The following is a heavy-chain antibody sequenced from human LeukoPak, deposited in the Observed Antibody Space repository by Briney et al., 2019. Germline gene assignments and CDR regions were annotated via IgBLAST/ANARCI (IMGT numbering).Heavy chain of an antibody. D-gene: IGHD2-15*01. J-gene: IGHJ3*02. V-gene: IGHV4-59*08. CDR3: ARHLLSYCSGGSCQSDYAFDI. Sequence: SETLSLTCTVSGGSISSYYWSWIRQPPGKGLEWIGYIYYSGSTNYNPSLKSRVTISVDTSKNQFSLKLSSVTAADTAVYYCARHLLSYCSGGSCQSDYAFDIWGQGTMVTVSS. CDR1: GGSISSYY. CDR2: IYYSGST.